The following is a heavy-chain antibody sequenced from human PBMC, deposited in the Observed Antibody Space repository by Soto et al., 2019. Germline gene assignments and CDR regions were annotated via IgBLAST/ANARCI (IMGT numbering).Heavy chain of an antibody. V-gene: IGHV3-23*01. CDR3: AKFPSGSYHFFDY. D-gene: IGHD1-26*01. J-gene: IGHJ4*02. CDR2: ISGSGGST. Sequence: GGSLRLSCAASGFTFTSYAMSWVRHAPGKGLEWVSAISGSGGSTYYADSVKGRFTISRDNSKNTLYLQMNSLRAEDTALYYCAKFPSGSYHFFDYWGQGTLVTVSS. CDR1: GFTFTSYA.